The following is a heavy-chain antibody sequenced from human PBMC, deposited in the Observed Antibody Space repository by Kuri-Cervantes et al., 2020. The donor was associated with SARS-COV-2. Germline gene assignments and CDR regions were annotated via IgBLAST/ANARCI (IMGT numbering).Heavy chain of an antibody. CDR2: IYYSGST. V-gene: IGHV4-39*01. Sequence: SETLSLTCTVSGGSISSSSYYWGWIRQPPGEGLEWIGSIYYSGSTYYNPSLKSRVTISVDTSKNQFSLKLSSVTAADTAVYYCARRVPPWYDFWSGYYGMDVWGQGTTVTVSS. D-gene: IGHD3-3*01. CDR1: GGSISSSSYY. J-gene: IGHJ6*02. CDR3: ARRVPPWYDFWSGYYGMDV.